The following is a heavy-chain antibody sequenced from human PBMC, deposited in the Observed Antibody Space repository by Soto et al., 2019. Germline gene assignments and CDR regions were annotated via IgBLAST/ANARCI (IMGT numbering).Heavy chain of an antibody. V-gene: IGHV4-31*03. D-gene: IGHD3-22*01. J-gene: IGHJ4*02. Sequence: SETLSLTCTVSGGSISSGGYYWSWIRQHPGKGLEWIGYIYYSGSTYYNPSLKSRVTISVDTSKNQFSLKLSSVTAADTAVYYCGGSGYPTSLDYWGQGTLVTVSS. CDR3: GGSGYPTSLDY. CDR1: GGSISSGGYY. CDR2: IYYSGST.